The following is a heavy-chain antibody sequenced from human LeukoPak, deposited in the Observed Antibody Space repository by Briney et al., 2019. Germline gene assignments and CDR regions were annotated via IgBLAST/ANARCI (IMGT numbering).Heavy chain of an antibody. CDR3: ARDSSGYQ. Sequence: GGSLRLSCAASGFTFSTYWMSWVRQAPGKGLEWVANIKEDGSEKYYAASVKGRFTISRDNAKNSLYLQMNSLRAEDTAVYYCARDSSGYQWGQGTLVTVSS. CDR1: GFTFSTYW. V-gene: IGHV3-7*01. D-gene: IGHD3-22*01. J-gene: IGHJ1*01. CDR2: IKEDGSEK.